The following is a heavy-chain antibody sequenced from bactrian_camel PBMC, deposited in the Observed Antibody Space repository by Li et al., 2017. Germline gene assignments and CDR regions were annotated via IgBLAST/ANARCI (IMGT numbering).Heavy chain of an antibody. CDR3: AADGGEPCGGNWRDFGY. Sequence: HVQLVESGGGSVQAGGSLRLTCVLSAHRYTDNCVAWFRQGPGKEREELAAIYTDGGTTYYADSVKGRYTISQDNAKNTVNLQMNSLKPEDTATYYCAADGGEPCGGNWRDFGYWGQGTQVTVS. CDR1: AHRYTDNC. J-gene: IGHJ6*01. D-gene: IGHD8*01. V-gene: IGHV3S54*01. CDR2: IYTDGGTT.